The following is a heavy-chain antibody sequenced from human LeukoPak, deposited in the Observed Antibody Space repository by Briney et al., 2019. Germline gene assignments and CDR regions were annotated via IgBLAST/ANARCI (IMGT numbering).Heavy chain of an antibody. Sequence: GGSLRLSCAASGFTFSSYWMSWVRQAPGKGLEWVGRIKSKTDGGTTDYAAPVKGRFTISRDDSKNTLYLQMNSLKTEDTAVYYCTTEALGLPREPHAFDIWGQGTMVTVSS. D-gene: IGHD7-27*01. V-gene: IGHV3-15*01. CDR1: GFTFSSYW. CDR3: TTEALGLPREPHAFDI. CDR2: IKSKTDGGTT. J-gene: IGHJ3*02.